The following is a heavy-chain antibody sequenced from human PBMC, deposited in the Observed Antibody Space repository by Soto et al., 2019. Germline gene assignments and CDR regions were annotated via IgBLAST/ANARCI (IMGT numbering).Heavy chain of an antibody. D-gene: IGHD3-22*01. CDR1: GFTFSSYS. J-gene: IGHJ4*02. V-gene: IGHV3-48*01. Sequence: GGSLRLSCAASGFTFSSYSMNWVRQAPGKGLEWVSYISSSSSTIYYADSVKGRFTISRDNSKNSLYLQMSSLRAEDTAVYYCVKVRLEDRRYYYDSSGSTFDYWGQGTLVTVSS. CDR2: ISSSSSTI. CDR3: VKVRLEDRRYYYDSSGSTFDY.